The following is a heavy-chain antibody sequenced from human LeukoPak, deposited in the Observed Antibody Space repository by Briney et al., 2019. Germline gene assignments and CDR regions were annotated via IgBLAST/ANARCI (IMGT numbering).Heavy chain of an antibody. V-gene: IGHV4-34*01. CDR3: ARHSGDPSVDV. CDR1: GGSFSGYY. J-gene: IGHJ6*04. CDR2: INHSGST. Sequence: PSETLSLTCAVYGGSFSGYYCSWIRQPPGKGLEWIGEINHSGSTNYNPSLKSRVTISVDTSKNQFSLKLSSVTAADTAVYYCARHSGDPSVDVWGKGTTVTVSS.